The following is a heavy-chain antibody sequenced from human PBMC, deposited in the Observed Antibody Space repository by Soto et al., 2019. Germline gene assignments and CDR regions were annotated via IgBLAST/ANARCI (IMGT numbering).Heavy chain of an antibody. J-gene: IGHJ6*02. Sequence: SETLSLTCAVYGGSFSGYYWSWIRHPPGKGLEWIGEINHSGSTNYNPSLKSRVTISVDTSKNQFPLKLSSVTAADTAVYYCARGTGGFPTAYYYYGMDVWGQGTTVTVSS. CDR1: GGSFSGYY. CDR3: ARGTGGFPTAYYYYGMDV. CDR2: INHSGST. V-gene: IGHV4-34*01. D-gene: IGHD3-16*01.